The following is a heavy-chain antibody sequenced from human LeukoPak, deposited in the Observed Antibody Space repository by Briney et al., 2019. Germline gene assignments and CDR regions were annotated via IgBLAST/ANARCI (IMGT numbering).Heavy chain of an antibody. Sequence: SETLSLTCAVYGGSFSGYYWSWIRQPPGKGLEWIGEINHSGSTNYNPSLKSRVTISVDTSKNQFSLKLSSVTAADTAVYYCARGLSYYDSSGCYWGQGTLVTVSS. CDR1: GGSFSGYY. D-gene: IGHD3-22*01. J-gene: IGHJ4*02. CDR3: ARGLSYYDSSGCY. CDR2: INHSGST. V-gene: IGHV4-34*01.